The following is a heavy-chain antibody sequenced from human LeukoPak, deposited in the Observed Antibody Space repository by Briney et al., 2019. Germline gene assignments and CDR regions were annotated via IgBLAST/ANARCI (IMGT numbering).Heavy chain of an antibody. CDR1: GFTFSSYA. Sequence: GGSLRLSCAASGFTFSSYAMSWVRQAPGKGLEWVSAISGSGGSTYYADTVKGRFTISRDNSKNTLYLQMNSLRAEDTAVYYCAKDGALPAPAIRHYFDYWGQGTLVTVSS. D-gene: IGHD2-2*01. V-gene: IGHV3-23*01. CDR3: AKDGALPAPAIRHYFDY. CDR2: ISGSGGST. J-gene: IGHJ4*02.